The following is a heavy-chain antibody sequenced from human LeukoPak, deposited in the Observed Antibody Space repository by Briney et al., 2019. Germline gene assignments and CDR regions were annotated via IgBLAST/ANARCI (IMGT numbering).Heavy chain of an antibody. CDR1: GGSFSGYY. CDR2: INHSGST. CDR3: ARGSSGDARTHFDY. J-gene: IGHJ4*02. V-gene: IGHV4-34*01. Sequence: SETLSLTCAVYGGSFSGYYWSWIRQPPGNGLEWIGEINHSGSTNYNPSLKSRVTISVDTSKNQFSLKLSSVTAADTAVYYCARGSSGDARTHFDYWGQGTLVTVSS. D-gene: IGHD5-12*01.